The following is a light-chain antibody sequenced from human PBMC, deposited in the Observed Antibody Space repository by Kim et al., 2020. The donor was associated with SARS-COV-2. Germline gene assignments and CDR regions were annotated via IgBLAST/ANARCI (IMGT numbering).Light chain of an antibody. V-gene: IGLV3-19*01. CDR3: NSRDSSGDHVV. J-gene: IGLJ3*02. CDR2: GKY. CDR1: SLRNYY. Sequence: SSELTQDPAVSVALGQTVRLTCQGDSLRNYYATWYQQRPGQAPVLVLYGKYNRPSGIPDRFSGSASGNTASLTITGAQAEDEADYCCNSRDSSGDHVVFGGGTTRTVL.